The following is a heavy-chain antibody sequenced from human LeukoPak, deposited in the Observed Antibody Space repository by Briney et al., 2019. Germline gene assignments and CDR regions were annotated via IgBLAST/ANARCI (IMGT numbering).Heavy chain of an antibody. J-gene: IGHJ6*02. V-gene: IGHV4-59*01. CDR3: ARTIRYFDWSYGMDV. CDR1: GASISFYY. Sequence: SETLSLTCTVSGASISFYYWSWIRQPPGKGLEWIGYIYYSGSTNYNPSLKSRVTISVDTSKNQFSLKLSSVTAADTAVYYCARTIRYFDWSYGMDVWGQGTTVTVSS. CDR2: IYYSGST. D-gene: IGHD3-9*01.